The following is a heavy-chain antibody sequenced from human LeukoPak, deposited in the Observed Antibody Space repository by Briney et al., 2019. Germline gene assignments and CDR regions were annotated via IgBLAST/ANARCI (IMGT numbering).Heavy chain of an antibody. CDR3: ARDGGYGDYLDY. CDR2: ISSSGNGI. D-gene: IGHD5-12*01. CDR1: GFTFSSYW. V-gene: IGHV3-48*04. Sequence: PGGSLRLSCAASGFTFSSYWMHWVRQAPGKGLEWVSYISSSGNGIYYADSVKGRFTISRDNAKNSLYLQMNSLRAEDTAVYYCARDGGYGDYLDYWGQGTLVTVSS. J-gene: IGHJ4*02.